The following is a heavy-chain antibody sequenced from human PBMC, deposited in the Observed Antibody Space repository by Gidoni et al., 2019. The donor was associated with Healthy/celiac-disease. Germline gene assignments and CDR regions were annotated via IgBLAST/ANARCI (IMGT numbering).Heavy chain of an antibody. Sequence: EVQLVESGGGLVQPGGSLRLSCAASGFTFSSYSMNWVRQAPGKGLEWVSYISSSSSTIYYADSVKGRFTISRDNAKNSLYLQMNSLRDEDTAVYYCARDALVDTAMVRSFDYWGQGTLVTVSS. CDR3: ARDALVDTAMVRSFDY. CDR1: GFTFSSYS. CDR2: ISSSSSTI. V-gene: IGHV3-48*02. D-gene: IGHD5-18*01. J-gene: IGHJ4*02.